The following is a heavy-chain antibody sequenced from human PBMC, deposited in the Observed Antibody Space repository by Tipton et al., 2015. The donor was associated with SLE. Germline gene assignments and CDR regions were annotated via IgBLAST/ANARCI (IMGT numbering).Heavy chain of an antibody. CDR2: ISSSGSTI. CDR3: ASISVTTEAFDI. D-gene: IGHD3-3*02. Sequence: SLRLSCTVSGGSISSYEMNWVRQAPGKGLEWVSYISSSGSTIYYADSVKGRFTISRDNAKNSLYLQMNSLRAEDTAVYYCASISVTTEAFDIWGQGTMVTVSS. V-gene: IGHV3-48*03. J-gene: IGHJ3*02. CDR1: GGSISSYE.